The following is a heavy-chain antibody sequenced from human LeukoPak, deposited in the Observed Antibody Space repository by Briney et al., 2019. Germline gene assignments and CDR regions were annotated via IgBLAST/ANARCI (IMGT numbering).Heavy chain of an antibody. V-gene: IGHV4-59*01. CDR3: ARSVGATYYYYYMDV. CDR1: GGSISSYY. J-gene: IGHJ6*03. Sequence: SETLSLTCTVSGGSISSYYWSWVRQPPGKGLEWIGFVYYTGSTNYSPSLKSRVTISVDTSKNQFSLKLTSVTAADTAVYYCARSVGATYYYYYMDVWGKGTTVTVSS. D-gene: IGHD1-26*01. CDR2: VYYTGST.